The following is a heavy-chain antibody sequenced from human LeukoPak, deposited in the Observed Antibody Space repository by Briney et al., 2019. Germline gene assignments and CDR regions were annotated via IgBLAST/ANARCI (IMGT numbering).Heavy chain of an antibody. CDR2: IFKSGST. CDR1: GGSITSSKYY. V-gene: IGHV4-39*07. J-gene: IGHJ5*02. D-gene: IGHD3-10*01. CDR3: ARGGYYGSGNDFRFDP. Sequence: SETLSLTCTVSGGSITSSKYYWGWIRQPPGKGLEWIGTIFKSGSTHYNPSLKSRVTISVDTSKNQFSLKLSSVTAADTAVYYCARGGYYGSGNDFRFDPWGQGTLVTVSS.